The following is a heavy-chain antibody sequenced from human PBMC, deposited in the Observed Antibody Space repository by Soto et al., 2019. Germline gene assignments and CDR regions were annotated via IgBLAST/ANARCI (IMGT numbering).Heavy chain of an antibody. V-gene: IGHV3-49*03. Sequence: PGGSLRLSCTASGFTFGDYAMSWFRQAPGKGLEWVSFIRSKAYGGTTEYAASVKGRFTISRDDSKSIAYLQMNSLKTEDTAVYYCTRDQSVVVPAAMRDWFDPWGQGTLVTVSS. CDR1: GFTFGDYA. CDR3: TRDQSVVVPAAMRDWFDP. D-gene: IGHD2-2*01. J-gene: IGHJ5*02. CDR2: IRSKAYGGTT.